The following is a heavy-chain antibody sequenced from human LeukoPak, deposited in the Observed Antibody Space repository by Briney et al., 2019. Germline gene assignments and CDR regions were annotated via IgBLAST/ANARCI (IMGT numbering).Heavy chain of an antibody. CDR2: IYSGGST. Sequence: PGGSLRLSCAASGFTVSTYYMTWVRQAPGKGLECVSVIYSGGSTSYADSVKGRFTVSTDNSKNTPHLQMNNLRAEDTAMYYCARGLGYCTSTTCLLPFDYWGQGTLVTVSS. D-gene: IGHD2-2*01. J-gene: IGHJ4*02. CDR3: ARGLGYCTSTTCLLPFDY. V-gene: IGHV3-53*01. CDR1: GFTVSTYY.